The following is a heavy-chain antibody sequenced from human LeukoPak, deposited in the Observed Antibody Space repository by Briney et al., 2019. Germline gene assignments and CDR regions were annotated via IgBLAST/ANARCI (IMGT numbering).Heavy chain of an antibody. D-gene: IGHD3-3*01. J-gene: IGHJ3*02. CDR3: AREETYYDFWSGSPVDAFDI. V-gene: IGHV3-21*01. Sequence: GGSLRLSCAASGFTFSSYSMNWVRQAPGKGLEWVSSISSSSSYIYYADSVKGRFTISRDNAKNSLYLQMNSLRAEDTAVYYCAREETYYDFWSGSPVDAFDIWGQGTMVTVSS. CDR2: ISSSSSYI. CDR1: GFTFSSYS.